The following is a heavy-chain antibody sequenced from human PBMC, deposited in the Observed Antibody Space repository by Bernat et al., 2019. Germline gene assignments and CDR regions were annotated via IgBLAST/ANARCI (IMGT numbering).Heavy chain of an antibody. D-gene: IGHD3-10*01. Sequence: QITLKESGPTLVKPTQTLTLTCTFSGFSLSTSGVGVGWIRQPPGKALEWLALIYWDDDKRYSPSLKSRLTITKDTSKNQVVLTMTNMDPVDTATYYCAHRRRSYGSGRGKYFPHWGQGTLVTVSS. J-gene: IGHJ1*01. CDR1: GFSLSTSGVG. CDR2: IYWDDDK. CDR3: AHRRRSYGSGRGKYFPH. V-gene: IGHV2-5*02.